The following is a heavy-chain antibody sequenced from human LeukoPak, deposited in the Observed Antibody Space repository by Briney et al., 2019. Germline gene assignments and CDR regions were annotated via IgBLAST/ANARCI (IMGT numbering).Heavy chain of an antibody. D-gene: IGHD2-2*01. J-gene: IGHJ3*02. CDR2: IYCGGST. V-gene: IGHV4-31*02. CDR1: AGSVGSGGSD. Sequence: SASLSLTWTVSAGSVGSGGSDSGWIRQHPGNGLEWIGYIYCGGSTYYNPSLKSRVTISVATYKNQFSLKLSSVTAADTAVYYCARSSPAFDIWGQGTMVTVSS. CDR3: ARSSPAFDI.